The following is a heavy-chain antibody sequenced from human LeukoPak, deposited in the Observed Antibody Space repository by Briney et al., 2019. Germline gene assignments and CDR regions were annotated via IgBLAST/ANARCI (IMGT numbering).Heavy chain of an antibody. Sequence: GGSLRLSCAASGFTSSSYWMHWLRQVPGKGLVWVSRTDSDGSRTTYAASVKGRFTISRDNGKNTLFLQMNSLRAEDTAVYYSARGLYSGSSYTKGSWGQRTLVTVSP. CDR3: ARGLYSGSSYTKGS. J-gene: IGHJ5*02. V-gene: IGHV3-74*01. CDR1: GFTSSSYW. D-gene: IGHD1-26*01. CDR2: TDSDGSRT.